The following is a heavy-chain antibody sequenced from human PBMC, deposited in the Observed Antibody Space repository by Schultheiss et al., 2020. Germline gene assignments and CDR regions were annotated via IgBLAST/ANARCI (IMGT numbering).Heavy chain of an antibody. Sequence: GGSLRLSCAASGFTFSSYGMHWVRQAPGKGLEWVAVIWYDGSNKYYADSVKGRFTISRDNSKNTLYLKMNSLRTEDTAVYYCARDYYYDSSGYSDYWGQGTLVTVSS. CDR3: ARDYYYDSSGYSDY. CDR1: GFTFSSYG. D-gene: IGHD3-22*01. J-gene: IGHJ4*02. CDR2: IWYDGSNK. V-gene: IGHV3-33*08.